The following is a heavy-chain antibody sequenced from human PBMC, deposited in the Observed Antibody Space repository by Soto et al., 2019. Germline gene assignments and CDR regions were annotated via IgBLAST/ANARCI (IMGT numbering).Heavy chain of an antibody. D-gene: IGHD4-17*01. J-gene: IGHJ6*02. CDR3: AKDPGYGDYGPGYQDSSYSGMDV. CDR2: ISYDGSNK. V-gene: IGHV3-30*18. Sequence: GGSLRLSCAASGFTFSSYGMHWVRQAPGKGLEWVAVISYDGSNKYYADSVKGRFTISRDNSKNTLYLQMNSLRAEDTAVYYCAKDPGYGDYGPGYQDSSYSGMDVWGQGTTVTVSS. CDR1: GFTFSSYG.